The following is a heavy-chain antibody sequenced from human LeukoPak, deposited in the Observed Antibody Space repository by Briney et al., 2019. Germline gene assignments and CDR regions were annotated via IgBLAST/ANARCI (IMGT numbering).Heavy chain of an antibody. CDR2: IDPSDSYN. V-gene: IGHV5-10-1*01. CDR1: GDSITSYW. Sequence: GESLKISCKGSGDSITSYWISWVRQMPGKGLEWMGRIDPSDSYNNYRPSFQGHVTISADKSISTAYLQWSSLKASDTAMYYCERLRVREVIGAFDICGQGTMVTVSS. CDR3: ERLRVREVIGAFDI. J-gene: IGHJ3*02. D-gene: IGHD3-10*01.